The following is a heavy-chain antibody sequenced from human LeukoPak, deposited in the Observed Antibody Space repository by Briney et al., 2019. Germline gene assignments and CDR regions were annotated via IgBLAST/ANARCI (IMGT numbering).Heavy chain of an antibody. CDR2: LSGDGVNT. CDR1: GFTFSSYA. J-gene: IGHJ6*03. CDR3: ARVSYSQIYYYMDV. D-gene: IGHD4-11*01. V-gene: IGHV3-23*01. Sequence: GGSLRLSCVASGFTFSSYAMNWVRQAPGKGLEWVSALSGDGVNTYYADSVQGRFSISRDNSKNTLFLQMTSLTAEDTAVYYCARVSYSQIYYYMDVWGKGTTVTVSS.